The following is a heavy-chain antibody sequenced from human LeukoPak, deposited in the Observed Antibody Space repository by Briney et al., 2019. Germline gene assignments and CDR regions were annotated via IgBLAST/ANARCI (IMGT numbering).Heavy chain of an antibody. CDR2: ISSSSSTI. Sequence: GGSLRLSCAASGFTFSSYSMNWVRRAPGKGLEWVSYISSSSSTIYYADSVKGRFTISRDNAKNSLYLQMNSLRAEDTAVYYCARDRWYGGGYYYYMDVWGKGTTVTVSS. CDR3: ARDRWYGGGYYYYMDV. J-gene: IGHJ6*03. CDR1: GFTFSSYS. V-gene: IGHV3-48*01. D-gene: IGHD2-15*01.